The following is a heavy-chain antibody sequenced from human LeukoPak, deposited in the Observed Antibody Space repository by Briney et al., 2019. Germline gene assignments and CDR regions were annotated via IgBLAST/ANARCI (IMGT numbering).Heavy chain of an antibody. CDR3: ARLYRSVGELLDY. CDR1: GGSITSSSYY. D-gene: IGHD3-10*01. CDR2: IYYSGST. V-gene: IGHV4-39*07. J-gene: IGHJ4*02. Sequence: PSETLSLTCTVSGGSITSSSYYWGWIRQPPGKGLEWLGSIYYSGSTFYNPSLKSRVTISVDASKNQFSLKLTSVTAADTAVYYCARLYRSVGELLDYWGQGTLVTVSS.